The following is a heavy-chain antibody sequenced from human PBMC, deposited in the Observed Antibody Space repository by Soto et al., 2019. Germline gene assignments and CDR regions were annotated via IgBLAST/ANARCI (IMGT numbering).Heavy chain of an antibody. J-gene: IGHJ4*02. CDR3: ARRGWPYYFDS. V-gene: IGHV3-11*06. CDR1: GFTFSDYY. Sequence: ESGGGLVKPGGSLRLSCVASGFTFSDYYMSWIRQTPGKGLEWVSYISGSSSYTKYTDSVKARFTISRDNAKNSLYLQMNSLRDEDTAVYYCARRGWPYYFDSWGQGTLVTVSS. CDR2: ISGSSSYT. D-gene: IGHD6-19*01.